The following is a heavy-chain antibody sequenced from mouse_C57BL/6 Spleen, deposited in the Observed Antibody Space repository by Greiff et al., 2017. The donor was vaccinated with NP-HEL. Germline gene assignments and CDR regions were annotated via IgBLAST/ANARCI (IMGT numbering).Heavy chain of an antibody. CDR1: GFSLTSYG. Sequence: VQVVESGPGLVQPSQSLSITCTVSGFSLTSYGVHWVRQSPGKGLEWLGVIWSGGSTDYNAAFISRLSISKDNSKSQVFFKMNSLQADDTAIYYCASSYDGYPFAYWGQGTLVTVSA. J-gene: IGHJ3*01. CDR3: ASSYDGYPFAY. D-gene: IGHD2-3*01. CDR2: IWSGGST. V-gene: IGHV2-2*01.